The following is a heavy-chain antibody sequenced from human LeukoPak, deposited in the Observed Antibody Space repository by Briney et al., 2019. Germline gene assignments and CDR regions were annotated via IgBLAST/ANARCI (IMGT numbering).Heavy chain of an antibody. CDR1: GFTFSNYA. Sequence: GGSLRLSCAASGFTFSNYAMHWVRQAPGMGLEYVSAINANGGGTYYADSVRGRFTISRDNSKSTLYLQLGSLRAEDMAVYFCARVLLTGYYYDDWGQGTLVTVSS. CDR3: ARVLLTGYYYDD. CDR2: INANGGGT. V-gene: IGHV3-64*02. J-gene: IGHJ4*02. D-gene: IGHD3-9*01.